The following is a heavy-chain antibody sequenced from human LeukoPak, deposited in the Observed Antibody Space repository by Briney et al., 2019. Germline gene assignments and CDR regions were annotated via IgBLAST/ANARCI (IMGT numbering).Heavy chain of an antibody. Sequence: GGSLRLSCAASGFTFSSYWMSWVCQAPGKGLEWVANIKQDGSEKYYVDSVKGRFTISRDNAKNSLYLQMNSLRAEDTAVYYCARALGRYCSSTSCGMDVWGKGTTVTVSS. CDR3: ARALGRYCSSTSCGMDV. J-gene: IGHJ6*04. D-gene: IGHD2-2*01. V-gene: IGHV3-7*01. CDR1: GFTFSSYW. CDR2: IKQDGSEK.